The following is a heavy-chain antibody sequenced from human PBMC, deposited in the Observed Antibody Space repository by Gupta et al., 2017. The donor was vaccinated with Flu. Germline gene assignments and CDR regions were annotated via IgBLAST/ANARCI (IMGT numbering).Heavy chain of an antibody. V-gene: IGHV3-23*01. CDR3: AKGTVGATPNDS. D-gene: IGHD1-26*01. CDR1: GFTFSHYA. CDR2: IRGSDDSTNYDST. J-gene: IGHJ4*02. Sequence: EVHLLESGGDSVQPGGSLRLSCAASGFTFSHYAMNWVRRAPGKGVEWVSAIRGSDDSTNYDSTYYADSVKGRFTISRDNSKNTLYLQLSSLRAEDTAVYYCAKGTVGATPNDSWGQGTLVTVSS.